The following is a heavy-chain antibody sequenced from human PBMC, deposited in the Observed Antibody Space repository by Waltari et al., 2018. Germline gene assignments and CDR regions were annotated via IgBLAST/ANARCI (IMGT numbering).Heavy chain of an antibody. CDR2: IDHSGRT. Sequence: QVQLQQWGAGLLKPSETLSLTCAVYGGSFSGYYWSWIRQPPGKGLEWMGEIDHSGRTNYKPSLKSRVTISVDTSKNQFYLKMSSVTAADTAVYYCARKSYDFWSGYYGWPITRWGQGTRVTVSS. CDR3: ARKSYDFWSGYYGWPITR. D-gene: IGHD3-3*01. CDR1: GGSFSGYY. V-gene: IGHV4-34*01. J-gene: IGHJ4*02.